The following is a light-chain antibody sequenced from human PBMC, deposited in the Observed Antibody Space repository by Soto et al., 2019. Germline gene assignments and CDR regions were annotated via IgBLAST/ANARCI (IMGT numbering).Light chain of an antibody. CDR1: QSVCSN. J-gene: IGKJ1*01. Sequence: EIALTQPPATLSVFPGELVTLSCTASQSVCSNLAWFQHKPGHAPRLLIYGESTRATGIPARFSGSGSPTGFSLTTSILQSEDFGVYYCQPYKNWWTFGQGTKVEVK. CDR2: GES. CDR3: QPYKNWWT. V-gene: IGKV3-15*01.